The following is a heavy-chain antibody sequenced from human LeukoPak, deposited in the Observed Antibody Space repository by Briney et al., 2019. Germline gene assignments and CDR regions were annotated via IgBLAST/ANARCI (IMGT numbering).Heavy chain of an antibody. CDR2: IYYSGST. D-gene: IGHD6-6*01. J-gene: IGHJ5*02. CDR1: GGSISSYY. CDR3: ARDQREIAARRGSWFDP. V-gene: IGHV4-59*12. Sequence: SETLSLTCTVSGGSISSYYWSWIRQPPGKGLEWIGYIYYSGSTNYNPSLKSRVTMSVDTSKNQFSLKLSSVTAADTAVYYCARDQREIAARRGSWFDPWGQGTLVTVSS.